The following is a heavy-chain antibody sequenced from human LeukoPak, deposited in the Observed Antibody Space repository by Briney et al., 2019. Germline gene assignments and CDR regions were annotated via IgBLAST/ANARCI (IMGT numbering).Heavy chain of an antibody. CDR1: GYPFTNFY. CDR3: ARMTHTLGATYSHFDY. Sequence: GASVKVSCKASGYPFTNFYVHWVRLAPGQGLEWLGWTHPVSGDTIYAQKFQGRVTMTRDTSISIAYMKLTSLTSDDTAVYYCARMTHTLGATYSHFDYWGQGTLVTVSS. D-gene: IGHD3-16*01. V-gene: IGHV1-2*02. CDR2: THPVSGDT. J-gene: IGHJ4*02.